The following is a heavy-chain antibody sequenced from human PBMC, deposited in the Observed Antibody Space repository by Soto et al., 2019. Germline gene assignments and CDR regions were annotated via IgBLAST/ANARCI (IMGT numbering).Heavy chain of an antibody. D-gene: IGHD3-10*01. Sequence: EVQLLESGGGLVQPGGSLRLSCAASGFTFSSYAMSWVRQAPGKGLEWVSAISGSGGSTYYADSVKGRFTISRDNSKNTLYLQMNSLRAEDTAVDYCAKDPPRLLWFGELSFVWGKGTTVTVSS. CDR3: AKDPPRLLWFGELSFV. J-gene: IGHJ6*04. V-gene: IGHV3-23*01. CDR1: GFTFSSYA. CDR2: ISGSGGST.